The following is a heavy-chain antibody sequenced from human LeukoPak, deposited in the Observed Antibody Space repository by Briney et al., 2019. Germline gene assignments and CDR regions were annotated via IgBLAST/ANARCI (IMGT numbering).Heavy chain of an antibody. V-gene: IGHV1-18*04. CDR2: ISAYNGNT. CDR3: ARDTDIVATITIDY. D-gene: IGHD5-12*01. Sequence: GASVKVSCKASGYTFTSYYMHWVRQAPGQGLEWMGWISAYNGNTNYAQKLQGRVTMTTDTSTSTAYMELRSLRSDDTAVYYCARDTDIVATITIDYWGQGTLVTVSS. CDR1: GYTFTSYY. J-gene: IGHJ4*02.